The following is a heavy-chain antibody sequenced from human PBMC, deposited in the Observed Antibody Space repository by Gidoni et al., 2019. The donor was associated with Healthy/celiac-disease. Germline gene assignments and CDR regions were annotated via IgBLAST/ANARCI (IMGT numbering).Heavy chain of an antibody. D-gene: IGHD6-19*01. V-gene: IGHV1-2*02. CDR1: GYTFTGYY. J-gene: IGHJ6*02. CDR2: INPNSGGT. CDR3: ARGSLARYSSGWSDYYYGMDV. Sequence: QVQLVQSGAEVKKPGASVKVSCKASGYTFTGYYMHWVRQAPGQGLEWMGWINPNSGGTNYAQKFQGRVTMTRDTSISTAYMELSRLRSDDTAVYYCARGSLARYSSGWSDYYYGMDVWGQGTTVTVSS.